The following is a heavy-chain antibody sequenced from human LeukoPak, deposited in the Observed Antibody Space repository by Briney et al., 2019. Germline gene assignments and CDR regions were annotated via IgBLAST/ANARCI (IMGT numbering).Heavy chain of an antibody. D-gene: IGHD1-26*01. CDR2: TDTDGRTT. CDR3: AKDQVGASDY. Sequence: GGSLRLSCAASGFTFSSYWMHWFRQAPGKGLVWVSRTDTDGRTTTYADSMKGRFTISRDNAKNTLYLQMNSLRAEDTAVYYCAKDQVGASDYWGQGTLVTVSS. V-gene: IGHV3-74*01. CDR1: GFTFSSYW. J-gene: IGHJ4*02.